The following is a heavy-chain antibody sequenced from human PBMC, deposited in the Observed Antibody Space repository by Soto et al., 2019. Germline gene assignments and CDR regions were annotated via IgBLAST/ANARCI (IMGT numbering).Heavy chain of an antibody. V-gene: IGHV5-51*01. CDR2: IYPGDSDT. CDR1: GYSFTSYW. Sequence: GESLKISCKGAGYSFTSYWIGWVRQMPGKGLEWMGIIYPGDSDTRYSPSFQGQVTISADKSISTSYLQWSSLEASDTAIYYCARKVGDSAFDIWGQGTMVTVSS. J-gene: IGHJ3*02. D-gene: IGHD3-16*01. CDR3: ARKVGDSAFDI.